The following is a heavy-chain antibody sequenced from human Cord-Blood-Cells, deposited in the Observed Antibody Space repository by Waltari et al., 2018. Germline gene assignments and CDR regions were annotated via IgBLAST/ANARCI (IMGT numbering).Heavy chain of an antibody. Sequence: QVQLVESGGGVVQPGRSLRLSCAASGFTFSTYGMHWVSQAPGKGLEWVAVISYDGSNKYYADSVKGRFTISRDNSKNTLYLQMNSLRAEDTAVYYCAKSDTVTTYYFDYWGQGTLDTVSS. V-gene: IGHV3-30*18. J-gene: IGHJ4*02. CDR2: ISYDGSNK. CDR3: AKSDTVTTYYFDY. CDR1: GFTFSTYG. D-gene: IGHD4-17*01.